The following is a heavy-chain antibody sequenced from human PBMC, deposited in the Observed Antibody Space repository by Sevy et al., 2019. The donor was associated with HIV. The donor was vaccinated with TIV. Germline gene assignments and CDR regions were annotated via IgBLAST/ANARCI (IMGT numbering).Heavy chain of an antibody. J-gene: IGHJ3*02. CDR3: ARGGWDIVVVPAAFDI. CDR2: ISFDGSNK. D-gene: IGHD2-2*01. V-gene: IGHV3-30-3*01. CDR1: GFTFSGYT. Sequence: GGSLRLSCAASGFTFSGYTLHWVRQAPGKGLEWVAVISFDGSNKYYVDSVKGRFTISRDNSKKTPYLQMNSLRPEDTAVYYWARGGWDIVVVPAAFDIWGQGTMVTVSS.